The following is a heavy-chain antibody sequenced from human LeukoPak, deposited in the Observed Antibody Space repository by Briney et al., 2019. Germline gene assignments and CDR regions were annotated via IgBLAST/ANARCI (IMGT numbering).Heavy chain of an antibody. Sequence: EASVKVSCKASGGTFSSYAISWVRQAPGQGLEWMGGTIPIFGTANYAQILQGRVTLTTDTSTSTAYMELRSLTSDDTAVYYCARDNLYYGSDYWGQGTLVTVSS. V-gene: IGHV1-69*05. CDR2: TIPIFGTA. D-gene: IGHD3-3*01. J-gene: IGHJ4*02. CDR3: ARDNLYYGSDY. CDR1: GGTFSSYA.